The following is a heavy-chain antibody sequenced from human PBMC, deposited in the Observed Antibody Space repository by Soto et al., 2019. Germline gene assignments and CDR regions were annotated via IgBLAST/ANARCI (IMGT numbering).Heavy chain of an antibody. Sequence: SETLSLTCTVSGGSISSYYWSWIRQPPGKGLEWIGYIYYSGSTNYNPSLKSRVTISVDTSKNQFSLKLSSVTAADTAVYYCARVDYYDSRGEIFDYWGQETLVTVSS. D-gene: IGHD3-22*01. CDR3: ARVDYYDSRGEIFDY. V-gene: IGHV4-59*01. J-gene: IGHJ4*02. CDR2: IYYSGST. CDR1: GGSISSYY.